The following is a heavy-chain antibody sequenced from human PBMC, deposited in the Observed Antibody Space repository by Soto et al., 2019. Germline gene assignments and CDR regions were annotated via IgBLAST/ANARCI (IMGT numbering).Heavy chain of an antibody. CDR2: IYYSGST. V-gene: IGHV4-31*03. Sequence: PSETLSLTCTVSGGSISSGGYYWSWIRQHPGKGLEWIGYIYYSGSTYYNPSLKSRVTISVDTSKNQFSLKLSSVTAADTAVYYCARDSDFWSGYLGIRQENYYYGMDVWGQGTTVTVSS. CDR1: GGSISSGGYY. D-gene: IGHD3-3*01. CDR3: ARDSDFWSGYLGIRQENYYYGMDV. J-gene: IGHJ6*02.